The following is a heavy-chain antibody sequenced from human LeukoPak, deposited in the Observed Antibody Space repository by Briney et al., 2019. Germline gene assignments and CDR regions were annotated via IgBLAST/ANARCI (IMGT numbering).Heavy chain of an antibody. Sequence: GGSLRLSCAASGFTFSSYAMSWVRQAPGKGLEWVSTISGSGGSTYYADSVKGRFTISRDNPKNTVYLQMNSLRAEDTAVYYCASVVVTAIGRDYWGQGTLVTVSS. CDR2: ISGSGGST. D-gene: IGHD2-21*02. V-gene: IGHV3-23*01. CDR3: ASVVVTAIGRDY. J-gene: IGHJ4*02. CDR1: GFTFSSYA.